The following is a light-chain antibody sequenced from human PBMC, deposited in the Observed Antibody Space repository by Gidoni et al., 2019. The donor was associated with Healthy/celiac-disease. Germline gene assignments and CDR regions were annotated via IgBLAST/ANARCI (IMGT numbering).Light chain of an antibody. J-gene: IGKJ2*04. CDR3: QQYNSYLCS. CDR1: QSSSSW. V-gene: IGKV1-5*03. Sequence: DIQMTQSPPTLSASVGERVNITCRASQSSSSWLAWYQQKPGKATQLLLYKASSLESGVPSRFSGSGSGTAFTPTISSLQPADFATYYCQQYNSYLCSFGQGTKLEIK. CDR2: KAS.